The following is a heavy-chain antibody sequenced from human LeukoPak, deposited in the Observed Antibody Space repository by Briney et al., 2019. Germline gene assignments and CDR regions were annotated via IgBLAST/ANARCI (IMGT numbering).Heavy chain of an antibody. CDR3: ARTRQLHSSSYCYFDS. CDR1: GFSLSTSGMC. V-gene: IGHV2-70*11. Sequence: SGPALVEPTQTLTLTCTFSGFSLSTSGMCVSWIRQPPGKALEWLARIDWDDDKYYSTSLKTRLTIFKDTSRNQVVLIMTNMDPVDTATYYCARTRQLHSSSYCYFDSWGQGTLVPVSS. D-gene: IGHD6-13*01. CDR2: IDWDDDK. J-gene: IGHJ4*02.